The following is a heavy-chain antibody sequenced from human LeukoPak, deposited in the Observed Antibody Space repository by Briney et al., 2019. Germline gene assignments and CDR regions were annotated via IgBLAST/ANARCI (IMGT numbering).Heavy chain of an antibody. CDR3: AYYDFWSGYYSY. J-gene: IGHJ4*02. V-gene: IGHV4-59*08. Sequence: SETLSLTCTVSGGSLSSYYWSWIRQPPGKGLEWIGYIYYSGSTNYNPSLKSRVTISVDTSKNQFSLKLSSVTAADTAVYYCAYYDFWSGYYSYWGQGTLVTVSS. CDR1: GGSLSSYY. D-gene: IGHD3-3*01. CDR2: IYYSGST.